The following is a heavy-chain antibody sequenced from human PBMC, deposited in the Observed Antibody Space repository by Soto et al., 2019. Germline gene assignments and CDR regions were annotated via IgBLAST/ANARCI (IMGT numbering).Heavy chain of an antibody. D-gene: IGHD3-9*01. CDR1: GFTFSSYA. V-gene: IGHV3-23*01. J-gene: IGHJ4*02. Sequence: VQLLESGGGLVQPGGSLRLSCAASGFTFSSYAMSWVRQAPGKGLEWVSAISGSGGSTYYADSVKGRFTISRDNSKNTLYLQMNSLRAEDTAVYYCAKTHLRYFDWLLLVDYWGQGTLVTVSS. CDR2: ISGSGGST. CDR3: AKTHLRYFDWLLLVDY.